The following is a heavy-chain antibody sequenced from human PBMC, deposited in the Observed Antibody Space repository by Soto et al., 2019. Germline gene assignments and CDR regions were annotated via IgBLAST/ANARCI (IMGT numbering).Heavy chain of an antibody. D-gene: IGHD4-17*01. CDR3: ARNPVTGNAFDI. V-gene: IGHV3-30-3*01. J-gene: IGHJ3*02. CDR1: GFTFSYYA. CDR2: ISYDGSNK. Sequence: PGGSLRLSCAASGFTFSYYAMHWVRQAPGKGLEWVAVISYDGSNKYYADSVKGRFTTSRDNSKNTLYLQMNSLRAEDTAVYYCARNPVTGNAFDIWGQGTMVTVSS.